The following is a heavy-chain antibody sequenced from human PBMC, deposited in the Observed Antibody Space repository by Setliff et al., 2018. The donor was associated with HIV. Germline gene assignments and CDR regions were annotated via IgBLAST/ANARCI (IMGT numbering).Heavy chain of an antibody. D-gene: IGHD3-22*01. J-gene: IGHJ3*02. CDR1: GYTFPNYD. V-gene: IGHV1-8*01. Sequence: ASEKVSCKASGYTFPNYDTNWVRQAPGQGLEWMGWMNPNSHNTGYAQKFQGRVTMTSDASISTAYMELRSLRSEDTAVYYCARGNYYGNSVYDSFDILGQGTMVTVSS. CDR3: ARGNYYGNSVYDSFDI. CDR2: MNPNSHNT.